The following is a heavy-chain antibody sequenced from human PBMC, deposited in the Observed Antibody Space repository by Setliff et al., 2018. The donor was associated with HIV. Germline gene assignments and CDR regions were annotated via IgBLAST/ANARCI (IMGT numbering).Heavy chain of an antibody. CDR2: IIPILGIA. Sequence: VKVSCQASGGTFSSYAISWVRQAPGQGLEWMGGIIPILGIANYAQKFQGRVTITADKSTTTAYMELKNLTSDDTAVYYCARGPAGESYGMDVWGQGTTVTVSS. CDR1: GGTFSSYA. V-gene: IGHV1-69*10. J-gene: IGHJ6*02. D-gene: IGHD3-10*01. CDR3: ARGPAGESYGMDV.